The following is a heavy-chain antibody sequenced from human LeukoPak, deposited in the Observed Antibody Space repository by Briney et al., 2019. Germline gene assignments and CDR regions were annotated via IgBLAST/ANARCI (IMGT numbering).Heavy chain of an antibody. CDR3: ARSLSGWFSGPSGV. Sequence: QLGGSLRLSCVAAGFTFSNYEMNWVRQAPGKGLEWVSHIDRSNNIYYSDSVNGRFTISRDNAENSLYLQMNSLRAEDTAVYYCARSLSGWFSGPSGVWGKGTTVTVSS. J-gene: IGHJ6*04. V-gene: IGHV3-48*03. CDR2: IDRSNNI. CDR1: GFTFSNYE. D-gene: IGHD6-19*01.